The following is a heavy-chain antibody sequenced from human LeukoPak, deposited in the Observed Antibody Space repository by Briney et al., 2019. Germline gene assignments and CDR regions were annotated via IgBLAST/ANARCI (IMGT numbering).Heavy chain of an antibody. CDR2: INHSGST. CDR3: ARSPSSSPGRSFDY. CDR1: GGSFSGYY. Sequence: SETLSLTCAVYGGSFSGYYWSWIRQPPGKGLEWIGEINHSGSTNYNPSLKSRVTISVDTSKNQFSLKLSSVTAADTAVYYCARSPSSSPGRSFDYWGQGTLVTVSS. J-gene: IGHJ4*02. D-gene: IGHD6-6*01. V-gene: IGHV4-34*01.